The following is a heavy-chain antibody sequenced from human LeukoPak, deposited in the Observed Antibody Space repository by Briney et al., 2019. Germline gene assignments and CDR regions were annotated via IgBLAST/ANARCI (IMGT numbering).Heavy chain of an antibody. CDR2: IIPIFGTA. J-gene: IGHJ6*03. V-gene: IGHV1-69*05. CDR3: ARDRDIERSMDV. D-gene: IGHD2-15*01. Sequence: SVKVSCKASGGTFSSYAISWVRQAPGQGLEWMGRIIPIFGTANYVQKFQGRVTITTDESTSTAYMELSSLRSEDTAVYYCARDRDIERSMDVWGKGTTVTVSS. CDR1: GGTFSSYA.